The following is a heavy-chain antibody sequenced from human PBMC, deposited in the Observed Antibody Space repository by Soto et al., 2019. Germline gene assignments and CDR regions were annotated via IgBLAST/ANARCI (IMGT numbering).Heavy chain of an antibody. J-gene: IGHJ4*02. CDR1: RFTFADYA. V-gene: IGHV3-9*01. D-gene: IGHD4-17*01. CDR2: ISWNSGSI. Sequence: HPGGSLRLSCAASRFTFADYAMHWVRQAPGKGLEWVSGISWNSGSIGYADSVKGRFTISRDNSKNTLYLQMSSLRAEDTAVYYCVRLLDYWGQGTLVTVSS. CDR3: VRLLDY.